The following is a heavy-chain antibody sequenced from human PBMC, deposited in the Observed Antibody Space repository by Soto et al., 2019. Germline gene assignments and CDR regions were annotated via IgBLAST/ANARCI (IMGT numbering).Heavy chain of an antibody. CDR3: ARLGGYYQAFDN. CDR2: IYYTGTS. CDR1: GGSIRNNY. V-gene: IGHV4-59*08. D-gene: IGHD3-3*01. J-gene: IGHJ4*02. Sequence: SETLSLTCTVSGGSIRNNYWSWIRQPPGKGLEWVGYIYYTGTSKYNPSLKSRVTISVDSPKNQFSLKLDSVTAADTAVYYCARLGGYYQAFDNWGQGTLVTVSS.